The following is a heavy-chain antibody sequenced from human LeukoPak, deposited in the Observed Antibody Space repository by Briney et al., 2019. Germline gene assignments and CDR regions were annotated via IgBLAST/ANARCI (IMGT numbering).Heavy chain of an antibody. CDR1: GGSISSSSYY. CDR2: IYYSGST. Sequence: SETLSLTCTVSGGSISSSSYYWGWIRQPPGKGLEWIGSIYYSGSTYYNPSLKSRVTISVDTSKNQFSLKLSSVTAADTAVYYCASQRTYYYGMDVWGQGTTVTVSS. CDR3: ASQRTYYYGMDV. J-gene: IGHJ6*02. V-gene: IGHV4-39*01.